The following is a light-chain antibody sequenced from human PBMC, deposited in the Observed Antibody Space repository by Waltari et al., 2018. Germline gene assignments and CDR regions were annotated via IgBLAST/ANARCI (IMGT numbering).Light chain of an antibody. CDR2: DTS. CDR3: QHRSVWPLT. CDR1: QIVRSY. J-gene: IGKJ4*01. V-gene: IGKV3-11*01. Sequence: IVLTQSPATLSLFPGERATLSCRASQIVRSYLAWYQQKPGQAPRLLIYDTSYRATGVPVRFSGGGSGTDYTLTISSLEPEDFAGYYCQHRSVWPLTFGGGTKVEMK.